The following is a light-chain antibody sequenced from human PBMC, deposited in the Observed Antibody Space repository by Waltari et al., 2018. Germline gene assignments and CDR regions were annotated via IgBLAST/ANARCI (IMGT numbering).Light chain of an antibody. CDR3: SSYISSDTLEL. V-gene: IGLV2-14*03. CDR2: DVS. CDR1: SSDVGGYNY. J-gene: IGLJ2*01. Sequence: HSALTQPASVSGSPGQSITIPCTGTSSDVGGYNYVSWYQQHPGKAPTLMIYDVSNRPSGVSNRFSGSKSCNTASLTISGLQAEDEADYYCSSYISSDTLELFGGGTSLTVL.